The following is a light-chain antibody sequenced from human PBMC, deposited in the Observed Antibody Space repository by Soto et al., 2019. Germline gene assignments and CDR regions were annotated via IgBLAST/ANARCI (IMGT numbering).Light chain of an antibody. CDR1: SSDVGSYNL. J-gene: IGLJ3*02. Sequence: QSALTQPASVSGSPGQSITISCTGTSSDVGSYNLVSWYQQHPGKAPKLMIYEVSKRPSGVSNRFSGSKSGNTASLTISGLQAEDEADYYCSSYAGSSTFRVFGGGTQLTVL. CDR2: EVS. CDR3: SSYAGSSTFRV. V-gene: IGLV2-23*02.